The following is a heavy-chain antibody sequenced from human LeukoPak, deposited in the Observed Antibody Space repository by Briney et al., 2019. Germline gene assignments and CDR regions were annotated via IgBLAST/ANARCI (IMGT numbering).Heavy chain of an antibody. CDR2: IYYSGST. D-gene: IGHD5-12*01. CDR1: GVSISTSSYY. CDR3: ARRYIVAGTTY. V-gene: IGHV4-39*02. J-gene: IGHJ4*02. Sequence: SETLSLTCTVSGVSISTSSYYWGWIRQPPGKGLEWIGSIYYSGSTYYNPSLKSRVTISVDTSKNHFSLKLSSVTAADTAVYYCARRYIVAGTTYWGQGTLVTVSS.